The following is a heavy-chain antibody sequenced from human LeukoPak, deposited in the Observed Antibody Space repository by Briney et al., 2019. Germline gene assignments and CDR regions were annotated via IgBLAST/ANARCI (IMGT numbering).Heavy chain of an antibody. CDR1: GFTFSSYA. CDR3: ARATGYDATFDY. V-gene: IGHV3-21*01. Sequence: PGGSLRLSCAASGFTFSSYAMSWVRQAPGKGLEWVSSISSSSNYIYYVDSMKGRFTISRDNAKNSLYLQMNSLRAEDTAVYFCARATGYDATFDYWGQGTLVTVSS. CDR2: ISSSSNYI. J-gene: IGHJ4*02. D-gene: IGHD6-13*01.